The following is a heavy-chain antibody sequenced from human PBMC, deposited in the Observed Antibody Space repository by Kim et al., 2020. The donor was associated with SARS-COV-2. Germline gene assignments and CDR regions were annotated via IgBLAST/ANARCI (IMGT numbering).Heavy chain of an antibody. CDR1: GFTFSDYY. CDR3: ARDSGSSWFSWFDP. J-gene: IGHJ5*02. V-gene: IGHV3-11*01. D-gene: IGHD6-13*01. CDR2: ISSSGSTI. Sequence: GGSLRLSCAASGFTFSDYYMSWIRQAPGKGLEWVSYISSSGSTIYYADSVKGRFTISGDNAKNSLYLQMNSLRAEDTAVYYCARDSGSSWFSWFDPWGQGTLVTVSS.